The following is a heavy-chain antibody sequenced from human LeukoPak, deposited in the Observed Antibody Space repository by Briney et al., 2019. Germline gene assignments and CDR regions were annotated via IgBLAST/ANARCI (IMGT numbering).Heavy chain of an antibody. D-gene: IGHD3-22*01. J-gene: IGHJ4*02. CDR2: INTNTGNP. CDR3: ARDPGYYDSSGYSKDDY. CDR1: GYTFTSYA. Sequence: ASVKVSCKASGYTFTSYAMNWVRQAPGQGLEWMGWINTNTGNPTYAQGFTGRFVFSLDTSVSTAYLQISSLKAEDTAVYYCARDPGYYDSSGYSKDDYWGQGTLVTVSS. V-gene: IGHV7-4-1*02.